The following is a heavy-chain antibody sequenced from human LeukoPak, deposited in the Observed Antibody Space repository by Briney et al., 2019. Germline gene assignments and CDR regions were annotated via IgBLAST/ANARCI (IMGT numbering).Heavy chain of an antibody. CDR2: IYSGGNT. V-gene: IGHV3-53*01. D-gene: IGHD3-3*01. CDR1: GFTVSSYC. Sequence: GGSLRLSCKASGFTVSSYCMSWVRQAPGKGLEWVALIYSGGNTDYADSVKGRFTISRDNSKNTLYLHMNSLRAEDTAVYYCAKGVRIFGVVIPLDYWGQGTLVTVSS. CDR3: AKGVRIFGVVIPLDY. J-gene: IGHJ4*02.